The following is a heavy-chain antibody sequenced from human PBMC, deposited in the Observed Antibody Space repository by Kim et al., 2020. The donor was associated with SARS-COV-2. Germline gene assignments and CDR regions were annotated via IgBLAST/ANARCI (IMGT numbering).Heavy chain of an antibody. Sequence: AAVKVSCKASGYTFTSYYMHWVRQAPGQGLEWMGIINPSGGSTSYAQKFQGRVTMTRDTSTSTVYMELSSLRSEDTAVYYCARGLRFLEWSKSHRNRNDAFDILGQGTMVTVSS. CDR1: GYTFTSYY. CDR2: INPSGGST. CDR3: ARGLRFLEWSKSHRNRNDAFDI. D-gene: IGHD3-3*01. V-gene: IGHV1-46*01. J-gene: IGHJ3*02.